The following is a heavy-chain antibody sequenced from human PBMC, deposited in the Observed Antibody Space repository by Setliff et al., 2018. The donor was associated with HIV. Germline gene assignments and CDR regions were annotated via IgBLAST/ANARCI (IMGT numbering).Heavy chain of an antibody. CDR3: HSGYDTEEQSYFDY. CDR2: INSEGSST. D-gene: IGHD5-12*01. J-gene: IGHJ4*02. Sequence: HPGGSLRLSCAASGFTFSTYWMHWVRQAPGKGLVWVSRINSEGSSTRYADSVKDRFTISRDNAKNTLYLQMNSLSAEDTGVYYCHSGYDTEEQSYFDYWGQGALVTVSS. CDR1: GFTFSTYW. V-gene: IGHV3-74*01.